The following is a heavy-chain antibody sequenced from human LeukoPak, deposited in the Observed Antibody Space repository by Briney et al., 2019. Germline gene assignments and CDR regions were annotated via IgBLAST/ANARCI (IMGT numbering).Heavy chain of an antibody. CDR1: GGSISSYY. CDR3: ARYYDSTGSFDY. D-gene: IGHD3-22*01. Sequence: PSETLSLTCTVSGGSISSYYWSWIRQPPGKGLEWIGYIYYIGSTNYNPSLRSRLTMSLDTSKNQFSLRLSSVIAADTAVYYCARYYDSTGSFDYWGQGTLVTVSS. V-gene: IGHV4-59*01. J-gene: IGHJ4*02. CDR2: IYYIGST.